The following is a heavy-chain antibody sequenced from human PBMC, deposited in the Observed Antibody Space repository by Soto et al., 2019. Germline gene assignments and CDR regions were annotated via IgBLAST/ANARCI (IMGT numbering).Heavy chain of an antibody. CDR3: ARDLNYYDSSGYWDAFDI. CDR1: GGSISSYY. CDR2: IYYSGST. D-gene: IGHD3-22*01. Sequence: PSETLSLTCTVSGGSISSYYWSWIRQPPGKGLEWIGYIYYSGSTNYNPSLKSRVTISVDTSENQFSLKLSSVTAADTAVYYCARDLNYYDSSGYWDAFDIWGQGTMVTVSS. J-gene: IGHJ3*02. V-gene: IGHV4-59*01.